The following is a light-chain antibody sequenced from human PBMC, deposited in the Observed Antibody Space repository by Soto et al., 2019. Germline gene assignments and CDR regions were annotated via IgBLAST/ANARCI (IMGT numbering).Light chain of an antibody. V-gene: IGKV3-20*01. Sequence: DILLTQSPGTLSLSPGERATLSCRASQSVSSTYLAWYQQKSGQAPRLLIYGASNRATGIPDRFSGGGSGTDFTLTISRLEPEDFAVYYCQQYDNSPLTFGGGTKVDIK. CDR2: GAS. J-gene: IGKJ4*01. CDR3: QQYDNSPLT. CDR1: QSVSSTY.